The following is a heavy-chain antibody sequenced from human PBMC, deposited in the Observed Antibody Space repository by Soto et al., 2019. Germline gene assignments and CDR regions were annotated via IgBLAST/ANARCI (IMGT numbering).Heavy chain of an antibody. V-gene: IGHV4-34*01. Sequence: PSETLSLTCAVSGGSFSGYFWSWIRQSPGKGLEWIGEITHSGSTNYNPSLQSRVTISVDTFKNQFSLKVSSVTAADTAVYYCARGSSYSSGNLKHGGQGTPFT. D-gene: IGHD6-25*01. J-gene: IGHJ1*01. CDR1: GGSFSGYF. CDR3: ARGSSYSSGNLKH. CDR2: ITHSGST.